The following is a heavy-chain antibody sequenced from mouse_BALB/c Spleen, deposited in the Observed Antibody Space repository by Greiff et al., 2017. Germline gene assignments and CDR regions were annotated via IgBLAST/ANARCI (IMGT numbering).Heavy chain of an antibody. Sequence: DVKLVESGGGLVQPGGSRKLSCAASGFTFSSFGMHWVRQAPEKGLEWVAYISSGSSTIYYADTVKGRFTISRDNPKNTLFLQMTSLRSEDTAMYYCARSLFYAMDYWGQGTSVTVSS. CDR1: GFTFSSFG. J-gene: IGHJ4*01. V-gene: IGHV5-17*02. CDR3: ARSLFYAMDY. CDR2: ISSGSSTI.